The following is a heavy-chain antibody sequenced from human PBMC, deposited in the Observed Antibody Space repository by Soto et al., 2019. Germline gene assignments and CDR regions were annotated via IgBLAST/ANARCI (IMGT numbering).Heavy chain of an antibody. CDR1: GFTFSSYA. D-gene: IGHD5-18*01. J-gene: IGHJ4*02. V-gene: IGHV3-23*01. Sequence: PGGSLRLSCAASGFTFSSYAMSWVRQAPGKGLEWVSAISGSGGSTYYADSVKSRLTITKDTSKNQVVLTMTNMDPVDTATYYCAHSRSYGYSYFDYWGQGTLVTVSS. CDR3: AHSRSYGYSYFDY. CDR2: ISGSGGST.